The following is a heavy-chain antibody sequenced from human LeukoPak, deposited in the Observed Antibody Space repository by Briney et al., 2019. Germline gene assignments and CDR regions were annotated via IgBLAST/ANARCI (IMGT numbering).Heavy chain of an antibody. J-gene: IGHJ4*02. CDR1: GLTFSTHW. CDR3: ACRPSAISYYGVFDF. Sequence: GGSLRLSCAGSGLTFSTHWMSWVRQAPGKGLEWVANIKQDGSDKYYVDSVKGRFTISRDNARNSLYLQMNSLRAEDTAVYYCACRPSAISYYGVFDFWGQGTLVTVSS. V-gene: IGHV3-7*01. D-gene: IGHD3-22*01. CDR2: IKQDGSDK.